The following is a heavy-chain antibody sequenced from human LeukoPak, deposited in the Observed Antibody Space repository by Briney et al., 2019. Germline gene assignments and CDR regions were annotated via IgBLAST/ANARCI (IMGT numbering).Heavy chain of an antibody. Sequence: PGQTLSLTCTASCVSFSSGDYYWSWLPQPPGKGLEWIGYICYSGSTYYNPSLKSRVTISVDTSKIQFSLKLSSAASSGTAVYCCARGLMIMGYGMDLWGQGTTVTVSS. V-gene: IGHV4-30-4*01. J-gene: IGHJ6*02. CDR2: ICYSGST. D-gene: IGHD2-8*01. CDR1: CVSFSSGDYY. CDR3: ARGLMIMGYGMDL.